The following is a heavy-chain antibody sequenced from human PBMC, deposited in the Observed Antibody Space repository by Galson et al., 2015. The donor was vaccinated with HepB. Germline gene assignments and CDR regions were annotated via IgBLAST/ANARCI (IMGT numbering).Heavy chain of an antibody. J-gene: IGHJ4*02. V-gene: IGHV3-30*04. CDR3: AREGKEDGYNYLGY. CDR2: ISYDGSNK. D-gene: IGHD5-24*01. Sequence: SLRLSCAASGFTFSSYTMHWVRQAPGKGLEWVAVISYDGSNKYYADSVKGRFTISRDNSKNTLYLQMNSLRAEDTAVYYCAREGKEDGYNYLGYWGQGTLVTVSS. CDR1: GFTFSSYT.